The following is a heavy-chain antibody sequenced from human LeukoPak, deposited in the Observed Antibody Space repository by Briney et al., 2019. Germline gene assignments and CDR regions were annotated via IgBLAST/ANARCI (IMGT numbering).Heavy chain of an antibody. Sequence: SETLSLTCSVSGGSISSDSYYWSWIRQPAGKGLEWIGRIYTSGSTNYNPSLKSRVTISVVTSKNQFSLKLSSVTAADTAVYYCARTVKRYYYYYYMDVWGKGTTVTVSS. J-gene: IGHJ6*03. D-gene: IGHD1-1*01. V-gene: IGHV4-61*02. CDR1: GGSISSDSYY. CDR3: ARTVKRYYYYYYMDV. CDR2: IYTSGST.